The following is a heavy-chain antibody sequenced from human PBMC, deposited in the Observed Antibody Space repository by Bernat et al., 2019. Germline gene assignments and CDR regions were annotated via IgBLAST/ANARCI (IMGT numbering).Heavy chain of an antibody. CDR2: IIPIFGIA. CDR3: ARPLDWNYTQVATIKGAFDY. CDR1: GGTFSSYA. D-gene: IGHD5-12*01. V-gene: IGHV1-69*17. Sequence: QVQLVQSGAEVKKPGSSVKVSCKASGGTFSSYAISWVRQAPGQGLEWMGGIIPIFGIANYAQKFQGRVTITADKSTSTAYMELSSLRSEDTAVYYCARPLDWNYTQVATIKGAFDYWGQGTLVTVSS. J-gene: IGHJ4*02.